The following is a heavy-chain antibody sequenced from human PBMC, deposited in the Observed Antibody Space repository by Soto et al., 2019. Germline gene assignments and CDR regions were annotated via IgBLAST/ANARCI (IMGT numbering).Heavy chain of an antibody. D-gene: IGHD2-2*02. CDR1: GFTFNTYG. V-gene: IGHV3-30*18. CDR2: ISYDGSDK. J-gene: IGHJ4*02. Sequence: QDHLVESGGGVVQPGTSLRLSCAASGFTFNTYGMHWVRQAPGKGLEWVAVISYDGSDKFYADSVKGRFTISRDNSKNTLYLQMSSLRPEDTAIYCCAKSPNFYCSSPNCYKYYFDYWGQGTLVTVSS. CDR3: AKSPNFYCSSPNCYKYYFDY.